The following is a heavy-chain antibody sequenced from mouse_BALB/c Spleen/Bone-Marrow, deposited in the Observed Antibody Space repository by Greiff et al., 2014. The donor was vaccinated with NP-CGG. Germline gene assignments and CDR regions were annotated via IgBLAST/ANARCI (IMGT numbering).Heavy chain of an antibody. Sequence: EVQLVESGTVLARPGASLRMSCKASGCTFTNYWINWIKQRPGQGLEWIGAIYPGNNDAKYTQKFKAKAKLTAVTSTSTADMELSSLTNEDSAVYYCARNWDWVFAYWGQGTLVTVSA. CDR2: IYPGNNDA. D-gene: IGHD4-1*01. V-gene: IGHV1-5*01. J-gene: IGHJ3*01. CDR1: GCTFTNYW. CDR3: ARNWDWVFAY.